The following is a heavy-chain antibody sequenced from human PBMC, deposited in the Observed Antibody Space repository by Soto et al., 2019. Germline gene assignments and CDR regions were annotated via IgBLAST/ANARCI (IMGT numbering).Heavy chain of an antibody. Sequence: PGGSLRLSCAASGFTFSSYGMHWVRQAPGKGLEWVAVISYDGSNKYYADSVKGRFTISRDNSKNTLYLQMSSLRAEDTAVYYCALFDYWGQGTLVTVSS. CDR3: ALFDY. CDR2: ISYDGSNK. V-gene: IGHV3-30*03. CDR1: GFTFSSYG. J-gene: IGHJ4*02.